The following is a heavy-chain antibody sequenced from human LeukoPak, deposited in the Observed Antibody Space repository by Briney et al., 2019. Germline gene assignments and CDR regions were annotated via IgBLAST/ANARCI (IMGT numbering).Heavy chain of an antibody. V-gene: IGHV4-59*01. D-gene: IGHD3-22*01. CDR2: IYYSGST. J-gene: IGHJ4*02. CDR3: AREGSIPYYYDSSGYYYFDY. CDR1: GCSISSYY. Sequence: SETLSLTCTVSGCSISSYYLSWIRQPPGKGLEWIGYIYYSGSTNYNPSFKSRVTISVDTSKSQFSLKQSSVTAADTAVYYWAREGSIPYYYDSSGYYYFDYWGQGTLVTVSS.